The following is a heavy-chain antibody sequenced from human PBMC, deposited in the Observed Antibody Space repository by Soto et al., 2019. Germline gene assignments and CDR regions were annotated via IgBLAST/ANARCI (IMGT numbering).Heavy chain of an antibody. J-gene: IGHJ4*02. CDR1: GGSISSGGYY. D-gene: IGHD1-26*01. CDR2: IYYSGST. CDR3: ARATLPSGPSGSYRHRLFDY. Sequence: SETLSLTCTVSGGSISSGGYYWSWIRQHPGKGLEWIGYIYYSGSTYYNPSLKSRVTISVDTSKNQFSLKLSSVTAADTAVYYCARATLPSGPSGSYRHRLFDYWGQGTLVTAPQ. V-gene: IGHV4-31*03.